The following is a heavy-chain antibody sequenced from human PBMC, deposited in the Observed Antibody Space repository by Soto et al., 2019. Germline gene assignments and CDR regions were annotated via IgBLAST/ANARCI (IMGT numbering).Heavy chain of an antibody. D-gene: IGHD3-10*01. CDR3: ARESRRGPDYYYGMDV. CDR2: ISYDGSNK. V-gene: IGHV3-30-3*01. Sequence: VQLVESGGGVVQPGRSLRLSCAASGSTFSSYAMHWVRQAPGKGLEWVAVISYDGSNKYYADSVKGRFTISRDNSKNTLYLQMNSLRAEDTAVYYCARESRRGPDYYYGMDVWGQGTTVTVSS. CDR1: GSTFSSYA. J-gene: IGHJ6*02.